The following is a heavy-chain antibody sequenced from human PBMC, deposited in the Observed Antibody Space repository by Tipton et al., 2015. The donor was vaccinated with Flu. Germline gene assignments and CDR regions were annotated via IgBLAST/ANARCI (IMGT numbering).Heavy chain of an antibody. CDR3: ARGGASSQWFDP. V-gene: IGHV4-61*01. J-gene: IGHJ5*02. CDR2: IYYSGNT. Sequence: TLSLTCTVSGDSISSGFYWSWIRQPPGRGLEWIGYIYYSGNTNYNPSLKSRVTMSVDTSKNQFSLNLSSVTAADTAVYYCARGGASSQWFDPWGQGTLVTVSS. CDR1: GDSISSGFY. D-gene: IGHD6-6*01.